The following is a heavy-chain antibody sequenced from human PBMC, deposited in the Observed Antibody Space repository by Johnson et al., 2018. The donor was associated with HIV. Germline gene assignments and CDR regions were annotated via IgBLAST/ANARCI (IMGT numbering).Heavy chain of an antibody. Sequence: QVQLVESGGGVVQPGRSLRLSCAASGFTFSSYGMHWVRQAPGKGLEWVAVISYDASNKYYADSVKGRFTISRDNSKNTLYLQMNSLKTEDTAVYYCAKDRIAVAGNDAFDIWGQGTMVTVSS. J-gene: IGHJ3*02. CDR2: ISYDASNK. V-gene: IGHV3-30*18. CDR1: GFTFSSYG. D-gene: IGHD6-19*01. CDR3: AKDRIAVAGNDAFDI.